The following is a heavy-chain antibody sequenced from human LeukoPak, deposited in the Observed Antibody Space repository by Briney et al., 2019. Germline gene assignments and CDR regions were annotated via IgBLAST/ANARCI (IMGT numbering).Heavy chain of an antibody. CDR1: GFTFSSYS. D-gene: IGHD3-16*01. CDR3: ARDLGESLYYFDY. Sequence: GGSLRLSCAASGFTFSSYSMNWVRQAPGKGLEWVSSISSSSSYIYYADSVKGRFTISRDNAKNSLYLQMNSLRAEDTAVYYCARDLGESLYYFDYWGQGTLVTVSS. V-gene: IGHV3-21*01. CDR2: ISSSSSYI. J-gene: IGHJ4*02.